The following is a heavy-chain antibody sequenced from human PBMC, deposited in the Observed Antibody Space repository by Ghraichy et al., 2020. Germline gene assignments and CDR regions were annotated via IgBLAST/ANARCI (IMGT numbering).Heavy chain of an antibody. V-gene: IGHV3-48*02. CDR1: GFIFSSYS. Sequence: GGSLRLSCVGSGFIFSSYSMNWVRQSPGKGLEWVSYITSSSRTTSYADSVKGRFTISRDNAQNSLYLQMTSLRDEDTAVYYCARASSVVRFYSDDAMDVWGQGTTVTVSS. D-gene: IGHD4-23*01. CDR2: ITSSSRTT. CDR3: ARASSVVRFYSDDAMDV. J-gene: IGHJ6*02.